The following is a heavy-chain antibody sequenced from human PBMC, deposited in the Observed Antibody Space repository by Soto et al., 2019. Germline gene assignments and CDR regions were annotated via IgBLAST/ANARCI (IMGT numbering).Heavy chain of an antibody. D-gene: IGHD6-6*01. V-gene: IGHV1-8*01. J-gene: IGHJ6*03. CDR1: GYTFTSYD. CDR3: ARDLMAVEYSSPLDYYYYYMDV. Sequence: ASVKVSCKASGYTFTSYDINWVRQATGQGLEWMGWMNPNSGNTGYAQKFQGRVTMTRNTSISTAYMELSSLRSEDTAVYYCARDLMAVEYSSPLDYYYYYMDVWGKGTTVTVSS. CDR2: MNPNSGNT.